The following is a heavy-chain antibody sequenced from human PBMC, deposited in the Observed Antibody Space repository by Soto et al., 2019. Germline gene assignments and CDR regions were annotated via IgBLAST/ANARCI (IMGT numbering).Heavy chain of an antibody. CDR1: GFTFSSYA. CDR3: ARERGLIAVAGLYYYYGMDV. CDR2: IWYDGSNK. Sequence: GGSLRLSCAASGFTFSSYAMHWVRQAPGKGLEWVAVIWYDGSNKYYADSVKGRFTISRDNSKNTLYLQMNSLRAEDTAVYYCARERGLIAVAGLYYYYGMDVWGQGTTVTVSS. D-gene: IGHD6-19*01. J-gene: IGHJ6*02. V-gene: IGHV3-33*08.